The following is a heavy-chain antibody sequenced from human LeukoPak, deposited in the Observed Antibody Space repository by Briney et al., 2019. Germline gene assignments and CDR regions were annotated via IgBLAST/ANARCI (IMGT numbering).Heavy chain of an antibody. J-gene: IGHJ4*02. D-gene: IGHD6-13*01. V-gene: IGHV3-33*01. CDR2: IWYDGSNK. CDR3: AREGKVEAGTFDY. Sequence: RRSLRLSCAASGFTFSSYGMHWVRQAPGKGLEWVAVIWYDGSNKYYADSVKGRFTISRDNSKNTLYLQMNSLRAEDTAVYYCAREGKVEAGTFDYWGEGTLVTVSS. CDR1: GFTFSSYG.